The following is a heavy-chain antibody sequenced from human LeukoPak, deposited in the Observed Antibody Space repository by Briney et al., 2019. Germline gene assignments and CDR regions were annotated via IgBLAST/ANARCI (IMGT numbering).Heavy chain of an antibody. V-gene: IGHV4-34*01. CDR1: GTSFSSYY. Sequence: SETLSLTCGVSGTSFSSYYWSWIRQTPGKGLEWIGEVNHSGYTNMNPSLKSRVTISVDTSKNQFSLMLTSVTAADTAVYFCARMTTGHDYWGQGILVTVSS. J-gene: IGHJ4*02. D-gene: IGHD4-17*01. CDR2: VNHSGYT. CDR3: ARMTTGHDY.